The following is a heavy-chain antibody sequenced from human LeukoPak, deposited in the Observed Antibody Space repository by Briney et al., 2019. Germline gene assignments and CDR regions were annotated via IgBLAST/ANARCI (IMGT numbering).Heavy chain of an antibody. CDR3: ARRNGDYGLDY. V-gene: IGHV3-30*04. Sequence: GRSLRLSCAASGFTFSNYAMHWVRQAPGKGLEWVTVISYDGSHKYYADSVKGRFTISRDNSKNTLYLQMNSLRAEDTAVYYCARRNGDYGLDYWGKGTLVTVAS. D-gene: IGHD4-17*01. CDR1: GFTFSNYA. J-gene: IGHJ4*02. CDR2: ISYDGSHK.